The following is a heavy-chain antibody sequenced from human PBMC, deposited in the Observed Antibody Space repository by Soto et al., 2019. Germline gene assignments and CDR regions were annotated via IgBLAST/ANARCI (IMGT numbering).Heavy chain of an antibody. CDR1: GGSISSGGYY. CDR2: IYYSGST. V-gene: IGHV4-31*03. D-gene: IGHD5-18*01. CDR3: ARVEIQLWYYGMDV. Sequence: QVQLQESGPGLVKPSQTLSLTCTVSGGSISSGGYYWSLIRQHPGKGLEWIGYIYYSGSTYYNPSLKSRVTISVDTSKNQFSLKLSSVTAADTAVYYCARVEIQLWYYGMDVWGQGTTVTVSS. J-gene: IGHJ6*02.